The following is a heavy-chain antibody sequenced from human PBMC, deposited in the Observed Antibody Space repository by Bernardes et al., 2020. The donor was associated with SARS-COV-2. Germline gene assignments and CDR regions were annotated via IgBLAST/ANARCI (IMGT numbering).Heavy chain of an antibody. Sequence: GSLRLSCAASGFNFDDYGMSWVRQVPGKGLEWLSGINRSGGTTGYADSVKGRFTISRDNAKNSLHLQLNSLRGEDTALYYCARGYFYGPFDYWGQGILVTVSS. CDR3: ARGYFYGPFDY. D-gene: IGHD5-18*01. V-gene: IGHV3-20*04. CDR2: INRSGGTT. J-gene: IGHJ4*02. CDR1: GFNFDDYG.